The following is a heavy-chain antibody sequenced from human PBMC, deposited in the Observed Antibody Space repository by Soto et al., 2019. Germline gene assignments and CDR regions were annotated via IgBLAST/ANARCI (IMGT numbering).Heavy chain of an antibody. CDR2: IYYSGST. D-gene: IGHD6-13*01. Sequence: SETLSLTCTVSGDSISTYYWSWIRQPPGKGLEWIGCIYYSGSTNYNPSLKRRVSISVDTSKSEFALNLSSVTAAATAVYYCARTCVYGLGAELWGPGTLVTVSS. CDR1: GDSISTYY. J-gene: IGHJ4*02. CDR3: ARTCVYGLGAEL. V-gene: IGHV4-59*01.